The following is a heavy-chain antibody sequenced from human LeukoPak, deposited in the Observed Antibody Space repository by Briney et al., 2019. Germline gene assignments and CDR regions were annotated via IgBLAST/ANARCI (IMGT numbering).Heavy chain of an antibody. V-gene: IGHV1-2*02. CDR2: INPNSGGT. CDR1: GYTFTGYY. D-gene: IGHD1-20*01. Sequence: ASVKVSCKASGYTFTGYYMHWVRQAPGQGLEWMGWINPNSGGTNYAQKFQGRVTMTRDTSISTAYMELSRLRSDDTAVYYCARVLSRSGRISGTPRPQNYNWFDPWGQGTLVTFSS. J-gene: IGHJ5*02. CDR3: ARVLSRSGRISGTPRPQNYNWFDP.